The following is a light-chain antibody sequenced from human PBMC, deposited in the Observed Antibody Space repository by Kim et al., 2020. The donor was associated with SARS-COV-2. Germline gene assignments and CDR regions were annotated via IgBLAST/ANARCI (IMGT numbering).Light chain of an antibody. V-gene: IGLV3-19*01. CDR2: GKN. Sequence: VALGQTVRITCQGDGLRSYYATWYQQKPGQAPILVIYGKNNRPSGIPDRFSGSSSGNTASLTITETQAGDEADYYCNSRDSNGNVLFGGGTKLTVL. J-gene: IGLJ2*01. CDR1: GLRSYY. CDR3: NSRDSNGNVL.